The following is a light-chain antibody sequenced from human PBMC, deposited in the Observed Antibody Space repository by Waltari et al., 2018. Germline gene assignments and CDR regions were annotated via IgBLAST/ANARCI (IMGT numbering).Light chain of an antibody. CDR3: QSYDSSLSGSV. CDR1: SSSIVAGYD. J-gene: IGLJ2*01. CDR2: GNN. Sequence: QSVLTQPPSVSGAPGQRVPISCTGSSSSIVAGYDVNWYQQLPGTAPKLLIYGNNNRPSGVPDRFSGSNAGTSASLAITGLQAEDEADYYCQSYDSSLSGSVFGGGTILTVL. V-gene: IGLV1-40*01.